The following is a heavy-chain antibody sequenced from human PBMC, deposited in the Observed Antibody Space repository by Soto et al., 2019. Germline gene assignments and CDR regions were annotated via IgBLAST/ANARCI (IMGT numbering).Heavy chain of an antibody. CDR1: GYTFTSYG. V-gene: IGHV1-18*01. Sequence: ASVKVSCKASGYTFTSYGISWVRQAPGQGLEWMGWISAYNGNTNYAQKLQGRVTMTTDTSTSTAYMELRSLRSDDTAVYYCARDYDFWSGSLRGPFDYWGQGTLVTVSS. CDR2: ISAYNGNT. D-gene: IGHD3-3*01. J-gene: IGHJ4*02. CDR3: ARDYDFWSGSLRGPFDY.